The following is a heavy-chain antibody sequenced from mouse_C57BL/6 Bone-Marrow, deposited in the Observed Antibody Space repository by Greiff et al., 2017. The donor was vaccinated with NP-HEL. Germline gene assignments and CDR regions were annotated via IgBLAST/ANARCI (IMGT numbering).Heavy chain of an antibody. D-gene: IGHD1-1*01. CDR2: IHPNSGST. Sequence: QVQLQQSGAELVKPGASVKLSCKASGYTFTSYWMHWVKQRPGQGLEWIGMIHPNSGSTNYNEKFKSKATLTVDKSSSTAYMQLSSLTSEDSAVYYCARPLRLAFAYWGQGTLVTVSA. CDR3: ARPLRLAFAY. CDR1: GYTFTSYW. J-gene: IGHJ3*01. V-gene: IGHV1-64*01.